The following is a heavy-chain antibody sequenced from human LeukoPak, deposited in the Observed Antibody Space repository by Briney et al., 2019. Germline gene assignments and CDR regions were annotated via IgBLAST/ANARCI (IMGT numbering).Heavy chain of an antibody. D-gene: IGHD3-22*01. Sequence: SETLSLTCTVCGGSISSYYWSWIRQPPGKGLEWIGYIYYSGSTNYNPSLKSRVTISVDTSKNQFSLKLSSVTAADTAVYYCARVWGRSGYYWFDYWGQGTLVTVSS. CDR2: IYYSGST. J-gene: IGHJ4*02. CDR1: GGSISSYY. V-gene: IGHV4-59*01. CDR3: ARVWGRSGYYWFDY.